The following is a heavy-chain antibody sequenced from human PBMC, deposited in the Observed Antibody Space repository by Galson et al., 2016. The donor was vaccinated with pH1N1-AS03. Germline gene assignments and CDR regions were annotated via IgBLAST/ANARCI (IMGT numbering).Heavy chain of an antibody. Sequence: SVKVSCKASGYTFTDYDIAWVRQAAGQGLEWMGGMNLGTAKTVYAQRFQGRLSMATDTAVNTAYMELSGLRFDDTAVYYCARVSRDGYNWNFFGFSDYWGQGTLVTVSS. D-gene: IGHD1-7*01. CDR3: ARVSRDGYNWNFFGFSDY. V-gene: IGHV1-8*01. CDR2: MNLGTAKT. J-gene: IGHJ4*02. CDR1: GYTFTDYD.